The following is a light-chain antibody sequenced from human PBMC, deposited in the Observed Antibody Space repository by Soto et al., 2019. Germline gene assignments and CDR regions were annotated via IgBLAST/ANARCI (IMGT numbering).Light chain of an antibody. CDR3: QQYNDWPPRT. J-gene: IGKJ4*01. V-gene: IGKV3-15*01. CDR1: QSITTD. CDR2: GAS. Sequence: EKVLTQSPVTLSVSLGERATLSCRASQSITTDLAWYQQKPGQAPRLLIFGASHRATGIPARFSDSGSGTEFSLTIASLQSEDSASYYCQQYNDWPPRTFGGGNKVEI.